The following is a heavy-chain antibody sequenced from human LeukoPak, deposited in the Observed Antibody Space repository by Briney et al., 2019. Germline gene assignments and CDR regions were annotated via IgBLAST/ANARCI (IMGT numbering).Heavy chain of an antibody. J-gene: IGHJ4*02. CDR2: ISYDGSNK. Sequence: GGSLRLSCAASGFTFSSYAMHWLRQAPGKGLEWVAVISYDGSNKYYADSVKGRFTISRDNSKNTLYLQMNSLRAEDTAVYDCARVDSPRGTGYFDYWGQGTLVTVSS. CDR3: ARVDSPRGTGYFDY. V-gene: IGHV3-30-3*01. CDR1: GFTFSSYA. D-gene: IGHD3-10*01.